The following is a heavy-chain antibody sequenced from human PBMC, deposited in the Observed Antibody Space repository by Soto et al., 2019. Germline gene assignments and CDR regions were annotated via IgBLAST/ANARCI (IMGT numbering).Heavy chain of an antibody. Sequence: RLLRLPCAASGFTFSSYAMSWFRQAQGKGLEWVSSIRVSGGSTYYAYSVKGRFTISRDNSKSTLFLHMNSLRAEGTAVYYCAEAAGSYYYPVDYWGQGSLVTVSS. CDR1: GFTFSSYA. V-gene: IGHV3-23*01. CDR3: AEAAGSYYYPVDY. CDR2: IRVSGGST. J-gene: IGHJ4*02. D-gene: IGHD3-10*01.